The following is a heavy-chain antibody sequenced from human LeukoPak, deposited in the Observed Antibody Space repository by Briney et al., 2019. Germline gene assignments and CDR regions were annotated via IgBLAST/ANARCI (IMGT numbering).Heavy chain of an antibody. Sequence: GGSLRLFCLASGFTFSTSWVTWVRQAPGKGLEWVANIDKHGSGKYYVDSVKGRFAISRDYASNSVFLQMDSLRAEDTSVYYCARHAGWGYYDLCGQGTPVTVSS. CDR2: IDKHGSGK. V-gene: IGHV3-7*01. CDR1: GFTFSTSW. D-gene: IGHD1-26*01. J-gene: IGHJ4*02. CDR3: ARHAGWGYYDL.